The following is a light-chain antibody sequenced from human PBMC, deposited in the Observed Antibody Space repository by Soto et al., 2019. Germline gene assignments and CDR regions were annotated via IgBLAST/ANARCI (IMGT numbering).Light chain of an antibody. CDR1: SSNIGAGYD. J-gene: IGLJ2*01. CDR2: GNS. Sequence: QSVLTQPPSVSGAPGQRVTISCTGGSSNIGAGYDVHWYQQLPGTAPKLLIYGNSNRPSGVPDRFSGSKSGTSASLAITGLQAEDEADYYCQSYDRSLSGRVVFGGGTKLTVL. V-gene: IGLV1-40*01. CDR3: QSYDRSLSGRVV.